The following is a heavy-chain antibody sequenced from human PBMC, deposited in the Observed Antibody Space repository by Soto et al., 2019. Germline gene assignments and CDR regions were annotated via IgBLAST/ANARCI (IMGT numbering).Heavy chain of an antibody. CDR3: AGLKGSYFDY. D-gene: IGHD3-10*01. V-gene: IGHV3-23*01. CDR1: GFTFSSYT. Sequence: GSLRLSCAASGFTFSSYTMSCVRQAPGKGLEWVSAISGSGGSTYYADSVKGRFTISRDNSKNTLYLQMNSLRAEDTAVYYCAGLKGSYFDYWGQGTLVTVSS. J-gene: IGHJ4*02. CDR2: ISGSGGST.